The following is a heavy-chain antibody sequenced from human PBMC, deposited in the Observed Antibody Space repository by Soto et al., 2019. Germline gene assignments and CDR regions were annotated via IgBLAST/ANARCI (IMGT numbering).Heavy chain of an antibody. D-gene: IGHD5-18*01. V-gene: IGHV1-8*01. CDR3: ARDDPKGYNYSVAFFDY. CDR1: GYTSTSYD. J-gene: IGHJ4*02. Sequence: ASVKVSCKASGYTSTSYDINWVRQATGQGLEWMGWMNPNSGNTGYAQKFQGRVTMTRNTSISTAYMELSSLRSEDTGVYYCARDDPKGYNYSVAFFDYWGQGTPVTVSS. CDR2: MNPNSGNT.